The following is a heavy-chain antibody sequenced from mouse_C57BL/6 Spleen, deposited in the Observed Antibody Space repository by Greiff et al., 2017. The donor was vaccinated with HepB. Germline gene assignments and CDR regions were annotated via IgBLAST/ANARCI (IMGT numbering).Heavy chain of an antibody. CDR2: IYPGSGNT. V-gene: IGHV1-76*01. CDR3: ARGGLDVFAY. Sequence: VQLQQSGAELVRPGASVKLSCKASGYTFTDYYINWVKQRPGQGLEWIARIYPGSGNTYYNEKFKGKATLTAEKSSSTAYMQLSSLTSEDSAVYFCARGGLDVFAYWGQGTLVTVSA. CDR1: GYTFTDYY. J-gene: IGHJ3*01.